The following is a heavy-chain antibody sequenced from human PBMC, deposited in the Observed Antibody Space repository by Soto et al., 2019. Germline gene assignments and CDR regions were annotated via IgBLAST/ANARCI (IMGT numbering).Heavy chain of an antibody. CDR1: DDFISSYY. CDR3: ARADYEILTCSYAMDV. V-gene: IGHV4-4*07. CDR2: VSTSGAT. D-gene: IGHD3-9*01. Sequence: PSETLSLTCTVSDDFISSYYWNWIRQPAGKGLEWIGRVSTSGATNYNPSLESRVTMSVDTSKEQFSLKLTSVTAADTAVYFCARADYEILTCSYAMDVWGQGTTVNVSS. J-gene: IGHJ6*02.